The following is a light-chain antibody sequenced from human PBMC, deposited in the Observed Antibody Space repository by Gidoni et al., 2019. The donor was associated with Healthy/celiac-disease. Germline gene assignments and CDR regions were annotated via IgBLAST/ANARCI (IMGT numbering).Light chain of an antibody. Sequence: EIVLTQSPGTLSLSPGERATLSCRASQSVNSSYLAWYQQKPGQAPRLLIYGASSRATGIPDRLSGSGSETDFTLTIIRLEPEDFAVYYCQQYGSSLFGGXTKVEIK. V-gene: IGKV3-20*01. CDR2: GAS. CDR1: QSVNSSY. CDR3: QQYGSSL. J-gene: IGKJ4*01.